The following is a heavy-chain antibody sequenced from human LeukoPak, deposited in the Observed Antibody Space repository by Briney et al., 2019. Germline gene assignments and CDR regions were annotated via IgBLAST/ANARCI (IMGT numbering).Heavy chain of an antibody. CDR1: GYTFTSYG. J-gene: IGHJ6*02. Sequence: GASVKVSCKASGYTFTSYGISWVRQAPGQGLEWMGWISAYNGNTNYAQKLQGRVTMTTDTSTSTAYMELSSLRSEDTAVYYCARGIYPDPPGYYHYAMDVWGQGTTVTVSS. V-gene: IGHV1-18*01. CDR2: ISAYNGNT. CDR3: ARGIYPDPPGYYHYAMDV. D-gene: IGHD3-16*02.